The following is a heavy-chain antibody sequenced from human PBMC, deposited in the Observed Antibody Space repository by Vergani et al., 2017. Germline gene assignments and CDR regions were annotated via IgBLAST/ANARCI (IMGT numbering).Heavy chain of an antibody. V-gene: IGHV1-46*01. Sequence: QVQLVQSGAEVKKPGASVKVSCKASGYTFTSYYMHWVRQAPGQGLEWMGIINPSGGSTSYAQKFQGRVTITRDRSTSTVYMELSSLRSEDTAVYYCARSSRAAPGGYYFDYWGQGTLVTVSS. J-gene: IGHJ4*02. CDR1: GYTFTSYY. CDR2: INPSGGST. CDR3: ARSSRAAPGGYYFDY. D-gene: IGHD6-6*01.